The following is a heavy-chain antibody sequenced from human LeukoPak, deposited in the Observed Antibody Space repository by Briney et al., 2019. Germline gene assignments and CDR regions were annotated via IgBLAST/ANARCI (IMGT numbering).Heavy chain of an antibody. V-gene: IGHV4-34*01. D-gene: IGHD5-18*01. CDR2: INHSGST. CDR3: ARQWWIQLWLVGMDV. J-gene: IGHJ6*04. Sequence: SETLSLTCAVYGGSFSGYYWSWIRQPPGKGLEWMGEINHSGSTNYNPSLKSRVTISVDTSKNQFSLKLSSVTAADTAVYYCARQWWIQLWLVGMDVWGKGTTVTISS. CDR1: GGSFSGYY.